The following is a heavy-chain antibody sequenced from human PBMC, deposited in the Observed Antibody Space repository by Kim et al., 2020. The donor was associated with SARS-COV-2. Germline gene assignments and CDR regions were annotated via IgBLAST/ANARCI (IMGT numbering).Heavy chain of an antibody. CDR1: GFTFSSYA. CDR3: ARGGLKWFGEELVGAPDY. V-gene: IGHV3-30*04. D-gene: IGHD3-10*01. CDR2: ISYDGSNK. J-gene: IGHJ4*02. Sequence: GGSLRLSCAASGFTFSSYAMHWVRQAPGKGLEWVAVISYDGSNKYYADSVKGRFTISRDNSKNTLYLQMDSLRAEDTAVYYCARGGLKWFGEELVGAPDYWGQGTLVTVSS.